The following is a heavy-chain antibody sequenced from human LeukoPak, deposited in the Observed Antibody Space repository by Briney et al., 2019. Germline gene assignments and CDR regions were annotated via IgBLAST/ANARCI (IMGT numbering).Heavy chain of an antibody. J-gene: IGHJ4*02. CDR2: IGTAGDT. CDR3: ARASGIREFDY. Sequence: GRSLRLSCAASGFTFSSYDMHWVRQATGKGLEWVSAIGTAGDTYYPGSVKGRFTISRENAKNSLYLQMNSLRAGDTAVYYCARASGIREFDYWGQGTLVTVSS. D-gene: IGHD3-10*01. CDR1: GFTFSSYD. V-gene: IGHV3-13*01.